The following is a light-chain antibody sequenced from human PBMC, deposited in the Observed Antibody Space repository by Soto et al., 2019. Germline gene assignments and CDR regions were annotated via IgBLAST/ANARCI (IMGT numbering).Light chain of an antibody. CDR3: QQRSNWPIT. V-gene: IGKV3-11*01. Sequence: EIVLTQSPATLSLSPGERANLSCRASQSVSSYLAWYQQKPGQAPRLLIYDASNRATGIPARFSGSGSGTDFTLTISSLKPEDFAVYYCQQRSNWPITFGQGTRLEIK. CDR1: QSVSSY. J-gene: IGKJ5*01. CDR2: DAS.